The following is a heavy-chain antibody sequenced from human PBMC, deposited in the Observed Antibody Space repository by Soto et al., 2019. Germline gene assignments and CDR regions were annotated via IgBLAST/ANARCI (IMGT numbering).Heavy chain of an antibody. V-gene: IGHV1-69*02. Sequence: QVQLVQSGAEVTKPGSSVTVSCTASGDTFSRSTLNWVRQAPGQRLEWMGRIIPMLGMSNSALKFQGRLTISADTSTNKVYMHLKSLRSDDTPVYYCATSYASGSAHFDSWGQGTLVPVSS. D-gene: IGHD3-10*01. CDR1: GDTFSRST. CDR2: IIPMLGMS. J-gene: IGHJ4*02. CDR3: ATSYASGSAHFDS.